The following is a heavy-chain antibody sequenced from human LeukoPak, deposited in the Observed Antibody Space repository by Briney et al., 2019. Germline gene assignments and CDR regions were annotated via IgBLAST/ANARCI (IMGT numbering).Heavy chain of an antibody. Sequence: GGSLRLSCAASGFTFDDYGMSWVRQAPGKGLEWVSGINWNGGSTGYADSVRGRFTISRDNAKNSLYLQMNSLRAEDTALYYCATSRYYGSGTHTIDYWGQGTLVTVSS. V-gene: IGHV3-20*04. CDR1: GFTFDDYG. J-gene: IGHJ4*02. CDR3: ATSRYYGSGTHTIDY. CDR2: INWNGGST. D-gene: IGHD3-10*01.